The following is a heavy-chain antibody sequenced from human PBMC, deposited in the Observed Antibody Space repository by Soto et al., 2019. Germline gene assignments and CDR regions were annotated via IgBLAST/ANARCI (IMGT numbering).Heavy chain of an antibody. CDR3: ARDLSQSSSFGYFDY. D-gene: IGHD6-6*01. CDR2: IWYVGSNT. V-gene: IGHV3-33*01. Sequence: PGGSLRLSCAASGFTFSSYVMHWVRQAPGKGLEWVAVIWYVGSNTYYLDSVKGRFTISRDNSQNTLCLQMDSLRAEDTAVYYCARDLSQSSSFGYFDYWGQGTPVTVSS. J-gene: IGHJ4*02. CDR1: GFTFSSYV.